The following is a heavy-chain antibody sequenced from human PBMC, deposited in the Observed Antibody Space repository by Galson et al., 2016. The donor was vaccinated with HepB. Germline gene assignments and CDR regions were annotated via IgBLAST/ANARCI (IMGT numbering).Heavy chain of an antibody. CDR2: INPSGGRT. D-gene: IGHD5-18*01. J-gene: IGHJ6*02. Sequence: SVKVSCKASGYTFTTYYMHWVRQAPGQGLEWMGVINPSGGRTSYAQKFQGRVTMTRDTSTSTVCMELSSPRSEDTAVYYCARVNSFGYYFYYAMDVWGQGTAVTVSS. CDR3: ARVNSFGYYFYYAMDV. V-gene: IGHV1-46*01. CDR1: GYTFTTYY.